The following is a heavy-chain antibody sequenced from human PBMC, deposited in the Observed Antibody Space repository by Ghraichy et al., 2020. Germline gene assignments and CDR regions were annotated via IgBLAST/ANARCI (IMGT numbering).Heavy chain of an antibody. V-gene: IGHV1-69*13. CDR2: IIPIFGTA. Sequence: SVKVSCKASGGTFSSYAISWVRQAPGQGLEWMGGIIPIFGTANYAQKFQGRVTITADESTSTAYMELSSLRSEDTAVYYCARMFGDQHLPDYWGQGTLVTVSS. CDR1: GGTFSSYA. CDR3: ARMFGDQHLPDY. D-gene: IGHD3-10*02. J-gene: IGHJ4*02.